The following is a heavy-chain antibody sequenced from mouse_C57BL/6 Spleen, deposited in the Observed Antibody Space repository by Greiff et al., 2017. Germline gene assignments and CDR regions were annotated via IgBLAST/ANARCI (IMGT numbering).Heavy chain of an antibody. V-gene: IGHV3-6*01. CDR1: GYSITSGYY. CDR2: ISYDGSN. CDR3: ARDEYGNWFAY. J-gene: IGHJ3*01. Sequence: EVQLVESGPGLVKPSQSLSLTCSVTGYSITSGYYWNWIRQFPGNKLEWMGYISYDGSNYYHPSLKTRISITRNTSKNQFFLKLNSVTTEDTATYYCARDEYGNWFAYWGQGTLVTVSA. D-gene: IGHD2-10*02.